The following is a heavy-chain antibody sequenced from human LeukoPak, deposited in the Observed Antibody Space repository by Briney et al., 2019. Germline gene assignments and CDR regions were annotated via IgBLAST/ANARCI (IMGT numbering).Heavy chain of an antibody. CDR2: VSTGGAAT. J-gene: IGHJ1*01. Sequence: GGSLRLSCAASGFTFSSFSMNWVRQAPGKGLEWVSTVSTGGAATYYADSVKGRFTISRDNSENTLYLQMNSLRAEDTAVYYCAKDDSSGYHEYFQHWGQGTLVTVSS. D-gene: IGHD3-22*01. CDR1: GFTFSSFS. V-gene: IGHV3-23*01. CDR3: AKDDSSGYHEYFQH.